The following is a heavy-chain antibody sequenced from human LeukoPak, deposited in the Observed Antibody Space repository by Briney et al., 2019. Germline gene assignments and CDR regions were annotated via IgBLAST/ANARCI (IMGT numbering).Heavy chain of an antibody. V-gene: IGHV3-11*01. CDR2: ISSSSNTI. CDR1: GFTFSDYY. D-gene: IGHD1-26*01. CDR3: AKDSTEPWRWELPVFFDY. J-gene: IGHJ4*02. Sequence: GGSLRLSCAASGFTFSDYYMSWIRQAPGKGLEWVSYISSSSNTIYYADSVKGRFTISRDNSKNTLYLQMNSLRAEDTAVYYCAKDSTEPWRWELPVFFDYWGQGTLVTVSS.